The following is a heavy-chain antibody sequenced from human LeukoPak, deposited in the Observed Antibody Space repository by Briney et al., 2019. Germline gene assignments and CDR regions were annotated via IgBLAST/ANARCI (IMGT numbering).Heavy chain of an antibody. V-gene: IGHV4-4*07. CDR2: VVTTTT. Sequence: SETLSLTCTVSGGSISTYSWTWVRQSPGKGLEWIGSVVTTTTNYSPALRSRVAISVHTSKNQFSLRLESVTTADTAVYYCARETTVASGMQFWGQGALVTVSS. CDR3: ARETTVASGMQF. D-gene: IGHD6-19*01. J-gene: IGHJ4*02. CDR1: GGSISTYS.